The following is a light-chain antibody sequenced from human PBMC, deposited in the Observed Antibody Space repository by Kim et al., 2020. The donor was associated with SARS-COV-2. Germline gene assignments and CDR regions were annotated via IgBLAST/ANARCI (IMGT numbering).Light chain of an antibody. V-gene: IGLV3-1*01. J-gene: IGLJ1*01. CDR3: QAWDSSTHNYV. CDR1: QLGSKY. CDR2: QHN. Sequence: PATTARITGSGYQLGSKYVSWYQQKPGPSPVVVIYQHNQRPSGIPERFSGSNSGNTATLTISGTQAMDEADYYCQAWDSSTHNYVFGAGTKVTVL.